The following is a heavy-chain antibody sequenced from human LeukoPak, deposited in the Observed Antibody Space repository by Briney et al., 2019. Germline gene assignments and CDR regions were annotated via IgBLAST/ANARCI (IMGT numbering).Heavy chain of an antibody. V-gene: IGHV3-21*04. CDR3: AKVFRDGYNYPFDY. CDR1: GFTFSSYS. D-gene: IGHD5-24*01. J-gene: IGHJ4*02. Sequence: GGTLRLSCAASGFTFSSYSMNWVRQAPGKGLEWVSSISSSSSYIYYADSVKGRFTISRDNAKNSLYLQMNSLRAEDTAVYYCAKVFRDGYNYPFDYWGQGTLVTVSS. CDR2: ISSSSSYI.